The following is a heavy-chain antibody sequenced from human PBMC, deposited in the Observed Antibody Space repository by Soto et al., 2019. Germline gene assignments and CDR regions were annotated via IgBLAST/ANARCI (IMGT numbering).Heavy chain of an antibody. CDR2: IYHSGST. Sequence: QVQLQESGPGLVKPSGTLSLTCAVSSGSISSSNWWSWVRQPPGKGLEWLGEIYHSGSTNYNPSLKIRVNISVDKSKNQFSLRLSSVTDADTAVYDCARVYRLVDLWSGYSQAMDYWGQGTLVTVSS. CDR1: SGSISSSNW. V-gene: IGHV4-4*02. J-gene: IGHJ4*02. CDR3: ARVYRLVDLWSGYSQAMDY. D-gene: IGHD3-3*01.